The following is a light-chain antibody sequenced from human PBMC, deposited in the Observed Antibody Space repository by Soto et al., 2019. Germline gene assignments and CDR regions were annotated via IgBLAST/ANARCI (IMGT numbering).Light chain of an antibody. CDR2: NNH. CDR3: AAWDDSLDGYV. V-gene: IGLV1-44*01. Sequence: QSALTQPPSASGIAGQRVTISCSGSRSNIGSNNVNLYQQLPGTAPRLLTLNNHLRPSGVPDRFSGSKSGTSASLAISGLQSEDEGDYYCAAWDDSLDGYVFGTGTKVTVL. J-gene: IGLJ1*01. CDR1: RSNIGSNN.